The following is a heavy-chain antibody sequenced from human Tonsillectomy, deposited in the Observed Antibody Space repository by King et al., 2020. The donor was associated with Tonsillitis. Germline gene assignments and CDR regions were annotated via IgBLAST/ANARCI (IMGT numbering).Heavy chain of an antibody. V-gene: IGHV3-21*01. CDR1: GFTFSSYS. Sequence: DVQLVESGGGLVKPGGSLRLSCAASGFTFSSYSMNWVRQAPGKGLEWVSSISSSNTYIYYADSVKGRFTISRDNAKNSLYLQMNSLRADDTAVYYCAREGPYYYGSGSPEAFDIWGQGTMVTVSS. D-gene: IGHD3-10*01. CDR3: AREGPYYYGSGSPEAFDI. CDR2: ISSSNTYI. J-gene: IGHJ3*02.